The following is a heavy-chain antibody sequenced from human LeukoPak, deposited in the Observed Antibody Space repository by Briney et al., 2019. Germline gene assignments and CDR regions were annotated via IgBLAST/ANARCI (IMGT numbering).Heavy chain of an antibody. V-gene: IGHV4-59*08. CDR1: GGSISNSY. CDR2: IHYTGST. J-gene: IGHJ6*02. Sequence: SETLSLTCTVSGGSISNSYWSWIRQPPGKGLEWIGFIHYTGSTNYNPSLKSRVAISLDTSKNQFSLRVTSVTAADTAVYYCARLYPLVSISTHHYHPLDVWGQGTSVTVS. D-gene: IGHD2-8*02. CDR3: ARLYPLVSISTHHYHPLDV.